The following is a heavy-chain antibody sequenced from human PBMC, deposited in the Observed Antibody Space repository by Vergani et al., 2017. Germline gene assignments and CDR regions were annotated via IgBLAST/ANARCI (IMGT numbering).Heavy chain of an antibody. CDR3: AKVVRYGGHPYFDY. J-gene: IGHJ4*02. V-gene: IGHV4-31*11. D-gene: IGHD1-26*01. CDR1: GGSISSGDHC. CDR2: IFYSGTT. Sequence: QVQLQESGPGVVKPSQTLSLTCAVSGGSISSGDHCWTWIRQRPGKGLEWIGYIFYSGTTYDNPSLRSRLTISVDTSQNQFSLKLRSVTAADTAVYYCAKVVRYGGHPYFDYWGQGTLVTVSS.